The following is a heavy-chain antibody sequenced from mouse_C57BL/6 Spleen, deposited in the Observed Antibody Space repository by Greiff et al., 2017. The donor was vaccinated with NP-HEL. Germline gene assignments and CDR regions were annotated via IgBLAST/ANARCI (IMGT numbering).Heavy chain of an antibody. Sequence: QVQLKQSGAELARPGASVKLSCKASGYTFTSYGISWVKQRTGQGLEWIGEIYPRSGNTYYNEKFKGKATLTADKSSSTAYMELRSLTSEDSAVYFCARVKDYDGWFAYWGQGTLVTVSA. V-gene: IGHV1-81*01. CDR1: GYTFTSYG. D-gene: IGHD2-4*01. J-gene: IGHJ3*01. CDR3: ARVKDYDGWFAY. CDR2: IYPRSGNT.